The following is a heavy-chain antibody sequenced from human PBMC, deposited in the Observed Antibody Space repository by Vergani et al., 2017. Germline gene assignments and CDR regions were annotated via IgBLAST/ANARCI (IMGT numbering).Heavy chain of an antibody. Sequence: QVQLVQSGAEVKKPGSSVKVSCKASGGTFSSYAISWVRQAPGQGLEWMGGISPIFGTANYAQKFQGRVTITADESTSTAYMELSSLRSEDTAVYYCATADVDYYDSSGYYYGNFDYWGQGTLVTVSS. CDR1: GGTFSSYA. V-gene: IGHV1-69*01. J-gene: IGHJ4*02. CDR3: ATADVDYYDSSGYYYGNFDY. CDR2: ISPIFGTA. D-gene: IGHD3-22*01.